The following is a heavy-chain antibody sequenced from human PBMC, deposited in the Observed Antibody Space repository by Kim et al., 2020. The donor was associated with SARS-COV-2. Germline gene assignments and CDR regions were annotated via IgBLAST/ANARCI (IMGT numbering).Heavy chain of an antibody. CDR2: IYTSGST. Sequence: SETLSLTCTVSGGSISSGSYYWSWIRQPAGKGLEWIGRIYTSGSTNYNPSLKSRVTISVDTSKNQFSLKLSSVTAADTAVYYGAREYGDRDFDWLYNWFDPWGQATLVTVSS. D-gene: IGHD3-9*01. V-gene: IGHV4-61*02. CDR1: GGSISSGSYY. J-gene: IGHJ5*02. CDR3: AREYGDRDFDWLYNWFDP.